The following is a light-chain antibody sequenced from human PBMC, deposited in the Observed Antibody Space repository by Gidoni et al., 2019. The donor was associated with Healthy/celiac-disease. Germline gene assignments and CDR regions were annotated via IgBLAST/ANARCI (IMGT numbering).Light chain of an antibody. J-gene: IGKJ2*01. Sequence: IVLTQSPATLSLSPGERATLSCRASQSVSSYLAWYQQKPGQAPRLLIYDASNRATGIPARFSGSGSGTDFTLTISSLEPEDFAVDYCQQRSNWPPVYTFGQGTKLEIK. V-gene: IGKV3-11*01. CDR3: QQRSNWPPVYT. CDR2: DAS. CDR1: QSVSSY.